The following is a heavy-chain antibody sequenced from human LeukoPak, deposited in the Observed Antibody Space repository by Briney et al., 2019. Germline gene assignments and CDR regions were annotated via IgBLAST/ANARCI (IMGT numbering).Heavy chain of an antibody. CDR2: IYAGGRS. CDR1: NVSISSGSHY. V-gene: IGHV4-61*02. CDR3: ASDHSGWLGLGY. Sequence: SQTLSLTCTVSNVSISSGSHYWNWIRQPAGKGLEWIGRIYAGGRSNYNPSLRSRVTISVDTSKNQFSLRLSSVTATDTGVYYCASDHSGWLGLGYWGQGTLVTVSS. J-gene: IGHJ4*02. D-gene: IGHD6-19*01.